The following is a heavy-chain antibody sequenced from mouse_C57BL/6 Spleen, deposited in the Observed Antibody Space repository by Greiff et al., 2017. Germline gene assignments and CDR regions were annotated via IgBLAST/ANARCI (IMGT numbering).Heavy chain of an antibody. CDR1: GFTFSSYA. Sequence: EVKLLQSGEGLVKPGGSLKLSCAASGFTFSSYAMPWVRQTPGQRLEWVAYISSGGDYTYYADTLKGRFTFSRDNASNTLYLQMSSLKSEDAAMYYCTRDGDGSSYSYFDYWGQGTTLTVSS. CDR3: TRDGDGSSYSYFDY. CDR2: ISSGGDYT. D-gene: IGHD1-1*01. V-gene: IGHV5-9-1*02. J-gene: IGHJ2*01.